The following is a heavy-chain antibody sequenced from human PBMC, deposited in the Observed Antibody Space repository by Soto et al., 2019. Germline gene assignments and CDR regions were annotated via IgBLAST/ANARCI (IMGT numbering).Heavy chain of an antibody. Sequence: SETLSLTCTVSGGSISSYYWSWIRQPPGKGLEWIGYIYYSGSTNYNPSLKSRVTISVDTSKNQFSLKLSSVSAADTAVYYRARVKQQLTGHFDYWGQGTLVTVSS. CDR1: GGSISSYY. CDR3: ARVKQQLTGHFDY. J-gene: IGHJ4*02. CDR2: IYYSGST. D-gene: IGHD6-13*01. V-gene: IGHV4-59*01.